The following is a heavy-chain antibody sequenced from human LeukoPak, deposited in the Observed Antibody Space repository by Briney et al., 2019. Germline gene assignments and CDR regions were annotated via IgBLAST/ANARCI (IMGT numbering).Heavy chain of an antibody. V-gene: IGHV3-9*01. CDR3: AKDILPWASLSSVVLVSLFDY. CDR1: GFTFDDYA. D-gene: IGHD2-8*01. J-gene: IGHJ4*02. Sequence: QSGRSLRLSCAASGFTFDDYAMHWVRQAPGKGLEWVSGISWNSGSIGYADSVKGRFTNSRDNAKNSLYLQMNSLRAEDTALYYCAKDILPWASLSSVVLVSLFDYWGQGTLVTVSS. CDR2: ISWNSGSI.